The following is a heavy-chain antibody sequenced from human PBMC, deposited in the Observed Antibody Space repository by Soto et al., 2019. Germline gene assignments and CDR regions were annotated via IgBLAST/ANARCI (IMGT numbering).Heavy chain of an antibody. Sequence: QVHLVQSGVEVKTPGASVKVSCQASGYTFFTYDISWVRRAPGQGLEWMGWISTYSGDTKYAQKFQGRVTMTTDTSTTTAYLELRSLISDDTAVYYCARHHGPTTSENGFDPWGQGTLVTVSS. D-gene: IGHD5-12*01. V-gene: IGHV1-18*01. CDR2: ISTYSGDT. CDR3: ARHHGPTTSENGFDP. CDR1: GYTFFTYD. J-gene: IGHJ5*02.